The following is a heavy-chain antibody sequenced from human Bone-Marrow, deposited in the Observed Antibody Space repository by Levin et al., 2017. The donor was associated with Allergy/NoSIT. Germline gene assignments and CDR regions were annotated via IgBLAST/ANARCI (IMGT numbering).Heavy chain of an antibody. CDR1: GYTFISHD. V-gene: IGHV1-8*01. CDR3: ARGLRDDSDY. CDR2: MNPHSGNT. Sequence: ASVKVSCKASGYTFISHDISWVRQATGQGLEWMGWMNPHSGNTGYAQKFQGRVTMTMNTSISTAYMELSSLKSEDTAVYYCARGLRDDSDYWGQGTLVTVSS. D-gene: IGHD1-1*01. J-gene: IGHJ4*02.